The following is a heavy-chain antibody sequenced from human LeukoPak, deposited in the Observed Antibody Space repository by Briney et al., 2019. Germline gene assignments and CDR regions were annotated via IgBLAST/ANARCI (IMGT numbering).Heavy chain of an antibody. D-gene: IGHD1-26*01. V-gene: IGHV4-34*01. Sequence: AETLSLTCAVYGGSFSGYYWSGIRQPPGKGLEWIGEINHSGSTNYNPSLKSRVTISVDTSKNQFSLRLSSVTAADTAVYYCAWGGIVGPVLYWGQGTLVTVSS. CDR2: INHSGST. CDR3: AWGGIVGPVLY. CDR1: GGSFSGYY. J-gene: IGHJ4*02.